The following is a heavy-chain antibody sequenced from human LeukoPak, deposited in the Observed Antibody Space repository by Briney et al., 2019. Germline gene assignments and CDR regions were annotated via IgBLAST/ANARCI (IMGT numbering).Heavy chain of an antibody. J-gene: IGHJ4*02. CDR1: GYTFTGYY. Sequence: ASVKVSCKASGYTFTGYYMHWVRQAPGQGLEWMGWIHPNSGGTNYAQKFQGRVIMTRDTSISTAYLDLSRLRSDDTAVYYCARVVVRDANNYKDYWGQGTLVTVSS. D-gene: IGHD5-24*01. CDR3: ARVVVRDANNYKDY. V-gene: IGHV1-2*02. CDR2: IHPNSGGT.